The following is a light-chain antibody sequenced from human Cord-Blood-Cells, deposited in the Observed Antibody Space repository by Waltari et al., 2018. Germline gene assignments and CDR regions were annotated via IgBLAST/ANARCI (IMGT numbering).Light chain of an antibody. J-gene: IGKJ3*01. CDR1: QRVSSY. V-gene: IGKV3-11*01. CDR2: DAS. Sequence: LVLTQSPATLSFSPGARATLSCRASQRVSSYLAWYQQKPGQAPRLLIYDASNRATGIPARFSGSGSGTDFTLTISSLEPEDFAVYYCQQRRTFGPGTKVDIK. CDR3: QQRRT.